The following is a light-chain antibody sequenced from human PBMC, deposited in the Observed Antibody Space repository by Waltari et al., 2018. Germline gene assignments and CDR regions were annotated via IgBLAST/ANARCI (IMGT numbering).Light chain of an antibody. J-gene: IGKJ4*01. Sequence: DIVMTLSPESLAVSLGERVTINCKSSESVLYSSNNKNHLAWYQQKPGQPPKLLLYWASTRESGVPDRFSGSGPETDFTLTVTSLQAEDVAVYYCQQYYSTPLTFGGGTKVEI. V-gene: IGKV4-1*01. CDR2: WAS. CDR1: ESVLYSSNNKNH. CDR3: QQYYSTPLT.